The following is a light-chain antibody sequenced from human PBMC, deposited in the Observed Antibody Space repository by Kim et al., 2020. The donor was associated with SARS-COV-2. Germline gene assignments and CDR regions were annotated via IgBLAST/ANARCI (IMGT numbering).Light chain of an antibody. CDR3: QQYGSSPLT. Sequence: EIVLTQSPGTLSLSQGERATLSCRASQSVRSNYLTWYQQKPGQAPRLLIYGASSRATGIPDRFSGTGSGTDFTLIISRLEPEDFAVYYCQQYGSSPLTFGGGTKVDIK. J-gene: IGKJ4*01. V-gene: IGKV3-20*01. CDR2: GAS. CDR1: QSVRSNY.